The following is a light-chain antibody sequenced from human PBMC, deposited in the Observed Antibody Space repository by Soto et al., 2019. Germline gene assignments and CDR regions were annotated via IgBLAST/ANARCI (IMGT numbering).Light chain of an antibody. Sequence: QSALTQPRSVSGSPGQSVTISCTGTSSDVGGYDFVSWYQQHPAKAPKLIIFDVTKRPSGVPDRFSGSKSGNTASLTISGLQAEDEADYYCCSFAGSYTLYVFGTGTKVTVL. V-gene: IGLV2-11*01. CDR2: DVT. CDR3: CSFAGSYTLYV. J-gene: IGLJ1*01. CDR1: SSDVGGYDF.